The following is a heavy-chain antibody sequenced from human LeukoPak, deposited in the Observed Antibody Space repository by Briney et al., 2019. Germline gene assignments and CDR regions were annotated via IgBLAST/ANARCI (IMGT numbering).Heavy chain of an antibody. Sequence: GGSLRLSCAASGFTFSSYAMSWVRQAPGKGLEWVSAISGSGGSTYYADSVKGRFTISRDNSKNTLYLQMNSLRAEDTAVYYCASGGGYDSSGYYRRNYAFDIWGQGTMVTVSS. D-gene: IGHD3-22*01. CDR3: ASGGGYDSSGYYRRNYAFDI. CDR1: GFTFSSYA. J-gene: IGHJ3*02. V-gene: IGHV3-23*01. CDR2: ISGSGGST.